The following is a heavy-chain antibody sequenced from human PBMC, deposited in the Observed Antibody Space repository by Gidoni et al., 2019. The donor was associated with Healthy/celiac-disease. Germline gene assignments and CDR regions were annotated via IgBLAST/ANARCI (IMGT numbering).Heavy chain of an antibody. CDR1: GGSFSGYY. Sequence: QVQLQQWGAGLLKPSETLSLPCAVYGGSFSGYYWSWIRQPPGKGLEWIGEINHSGSTNYNPSLKSRVTISVDTSKNQFSLKLSSVTAADTAVYYCARGRSAPRRSAPPGQIDYWGQGTLVTVSS. J-gene: IGHJ4*02. CDR3: ARGRSAPRRSAPPGQIDY. CDR2: INHSGST. V-gene: IGHV4-34*01. D-gene: IGHD1-26*01.